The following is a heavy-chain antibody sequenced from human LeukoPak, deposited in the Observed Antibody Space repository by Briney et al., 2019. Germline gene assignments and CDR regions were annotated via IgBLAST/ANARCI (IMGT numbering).Heavy chain of an antibody. J-gene: IGHJ4*02. CDR3: AKAPHEAVAGYEYFDY. CDR2: IHQHGSKE. Sequence: GGSLRLSCTTSGFNFRAYWMGWVRQAPGKGLEWVANIHQHGSKENYLDSVKGRFTISRDNAKNSLYLQMNSLRAEDTALYYCAKAPHEAVAGYEYFDYWGQGTLVTVSS. D-gene: IGHD6-19*01. V-gene: IGHV3-7*03. CDR1: GFNFRAYW.